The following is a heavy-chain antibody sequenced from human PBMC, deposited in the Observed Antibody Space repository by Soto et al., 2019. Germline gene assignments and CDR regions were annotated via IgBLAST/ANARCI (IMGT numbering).Heavy chain of an antibody. CDR1: GESFSGYI. CDR3: ARGLITGSHYSGGWYYFDS. CDR2: INHSGSA. J-gene: IGHJ4*02. D-gene: IGHD6-19*01. V-gene: IGHV4-34*01. Sequence: LSETLSLTCAVYGESFSGYILTWIRQTPGKGLQWIGQINHSGSAYYYPSLKSRVTISVHTSNSQFSLELSSVTAADTAVYYCARGLITGSHYSGGWYYFDSWGQGTQVTVSS.